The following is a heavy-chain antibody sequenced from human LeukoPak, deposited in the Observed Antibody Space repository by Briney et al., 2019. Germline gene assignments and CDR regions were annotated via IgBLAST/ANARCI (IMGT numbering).Heavy chain of an antibody. CDR2: IYYSGST. Sequence: SETLSLTCTVSGGSISSHYWSWIRQPPGKGLEWIGYIYYSGSTNYNPSLNSRVTISVDTFKTQSSLILTSVTTADTAVYYCTRLNHDSDFYNYMDVWGKGTTVTVSS. J-gene: IGHJ6*03. D-gene: IGHD3-16*01. V-gene: IGHV4-59*11. CDR1: GGSISSHY. CDR3: TRLNHDSDFYNYMDV.